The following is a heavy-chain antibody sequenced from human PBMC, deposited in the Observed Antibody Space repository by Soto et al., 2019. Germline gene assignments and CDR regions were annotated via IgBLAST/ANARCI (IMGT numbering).Heavy chain of an antibody. CDR3: ARDWDYYVSLPGYPFDY. Sequence: GGSLRLSCAASGFTFSSYSMNWVRQAPGKGLEWVSSISSSSSYIYYADSVKGRFTISRDNAKNSLYLQMNSLRAEDTAVYYCARDWDYYVSLPGYPFDYWGQGTLVTVSS. V-gene: IGHV3-21*01. J-gene: IGHJ4*02. CDR2: ISSSSSYI. D-gene: IGHD3-9*01. CDR1: GFTFSSYS.